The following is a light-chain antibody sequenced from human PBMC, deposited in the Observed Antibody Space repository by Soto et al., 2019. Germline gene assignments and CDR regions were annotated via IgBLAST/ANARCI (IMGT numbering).Light chain of an antibody. V-gene: IGLV2-14*01. Sequence: QSVLTQPASVSGSPGQSITISCTGTSSDVGGYNYVSWYQQHPGKAPKLMIYDVSYRPSGVSNRFSGSKSGNTASLTISGLQAEDDADYYCSSYTTSSTVVFGGGTKLTVL. CDR3: SSYTTSSTVV. CDR2: DVS. CDR1: SSDVGGYNY. J-gene: IGLJ2*01.